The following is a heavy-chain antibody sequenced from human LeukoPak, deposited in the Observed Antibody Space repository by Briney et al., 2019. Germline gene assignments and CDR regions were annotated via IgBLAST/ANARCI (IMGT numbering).Heavy chain of an antibody. Sequence: GGSLGLSCAASGFTFSSYSMNWVRQAPGKGLEWVSYISSSSSTIYYADSVKGRLTISRDNAKNSLYLQMNSLRAEDTAVYYCASEAQAFDIWGQGTMVTVSS. J-gene: IGHJ3*02. V-gene: IGHV3-48*01. CDR3: ASEAQAFDI. CDR1: GFTFSSYS. CDR2: ISSSSSTI.